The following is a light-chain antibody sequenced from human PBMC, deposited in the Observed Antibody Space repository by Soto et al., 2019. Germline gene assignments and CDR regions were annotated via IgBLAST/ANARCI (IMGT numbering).Light chain of an antibody. J-gene: IGKJ1*01. CDR3: QQYGSSGT. V-gene: IGKV3-20*01. CDR1: QTVNSR. CDR2: HTS. Sequence: EIVLTQSPATLSSSPVERATLSCMASQTVNSRLAWYQHKPGQAPRLLIYHTSNRATGIPARFSGSGSGTDFTLTISRLEPEDFAVYYCQQYGSSGTFGQGTKVDIK.